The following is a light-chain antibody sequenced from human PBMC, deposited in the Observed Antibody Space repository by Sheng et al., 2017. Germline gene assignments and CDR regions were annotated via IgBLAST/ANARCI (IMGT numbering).Light chain of an antibody. CDR2: LGS. J-gene: IGKJ1*01. V-gene: IGKV2-28*01. Sequence: DIVMTQSPLSLPVTPGEPASISCTSSQSLLHSNGYNYLDWYLQKPGQSPQLLIYLGSNRASGVPDRFSGSGSGTDFTLTISRVEAEDVGVYYCMQALQTAWTFGQGTKVEIK. CDR3: MQALQTAWT. CDR1: QSLLHSNGYNY.